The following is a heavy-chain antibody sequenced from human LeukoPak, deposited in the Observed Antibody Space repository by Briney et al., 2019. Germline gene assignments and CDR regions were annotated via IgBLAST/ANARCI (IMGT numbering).Heavy chain of an antibody. CDR2: IYYSGST. Sequence: SETLSLTWTVSGGSISSYYWSWFRQPPGKGLGWIGYIYYSGSTNYNPSLKSRVTISVDTSKNQFSLKLSSVTAADTAVYYCAGNYYDSSGPFSWSQGTLVTVSS. V-gene: IGHV4-59*01. CDR1: GGSISSYY. CDR3: AGNYYDSSGPFS. D-gene: IGHD3-22*01. J-gene: IGHJ4*02.